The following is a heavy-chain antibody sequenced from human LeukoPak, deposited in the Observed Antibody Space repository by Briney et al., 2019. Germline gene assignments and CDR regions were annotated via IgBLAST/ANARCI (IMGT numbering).Heavy chain of an antibody. J-gene: IGHJ3*02. CDR3: ARDGGDCYLPTCDAFDI. D-gene: IGHD2-21*02. CDR1: GGSISSGGYY. V-gene: IGHV4-31*03. CDR2: IYYSGST. Sequence: PSETLSLTCTVSGGSISSGGYYWSWIRQHPGKGLEWIGYIYYSGSTYYNPSLKSRVTISVDTSKNQFSLKLSSVTAADTAVYYCARDGGDCYLPTCDAFDIWGQGTMVTVSS.